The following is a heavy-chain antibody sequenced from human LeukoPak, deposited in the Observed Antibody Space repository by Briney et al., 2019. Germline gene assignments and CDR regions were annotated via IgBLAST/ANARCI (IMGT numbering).Heavy chain of an antibody. V-gene: IGHV3-7*01. CDR3: LAESSTSYEGY. D-gene: IGHD6-6*01. J-gene: IGHJ4*02. Sequence: GGSLRLSCTASGFTFNNYLMSWVRQAPGKGLEWVANIKEDGSVRQYVDSVKGRFTISRDNAKNSLYLQMNSLRAEDTAVYYCLAESSTSYEGYWGQGTLVTVSS. CDR1: GFTFNNYL. CDR2: IKEDGSVR.